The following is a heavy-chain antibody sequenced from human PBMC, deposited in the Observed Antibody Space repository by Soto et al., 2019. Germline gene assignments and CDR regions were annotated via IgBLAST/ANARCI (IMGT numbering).Heavy chain of an antibody. CDR2: IWHDGSNK. CDR3: ARAVGSFDY. Sequence: QVQLVESGGGVVQPGRSLRLSCAAAGFTFSTYGIHWVRQAPGKGLEWVAVIWHDGSNKYYADSVKGRFTISRDNSKNPRDLEMNSLGGEDTAMCYCARAVGSFDYWGQGTLVTVSS. D-gene: IGHD1-26*01. CDR1: GFTFSTYG. J-gene: IGHJ4*02. V-gene: IGHV3-33*01.